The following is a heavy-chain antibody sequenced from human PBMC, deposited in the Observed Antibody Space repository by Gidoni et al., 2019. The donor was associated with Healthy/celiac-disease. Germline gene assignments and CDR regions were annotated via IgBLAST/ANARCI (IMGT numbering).Heavy chain of an antibody. D-gene: IGHD3-10*01. Sequence: QVQLQQWGAGLLKPSETLSLTCAVYGGSFSGYYWRWIRQPPGKGLEWIGEINHSGSTNYNPSLKSRVTISVDTSKNQFSLKLSSVTAADTAVYYCARGYPEYGSGSYAGNDAFDIWGQGTMVTVSS. V-gene: IGHV4-34*01. CDR2: INHSGST. CDR1: GGSFSGYY. J-gene: IGHJ3*02. CDR3: ARGYPEYGSGSYAGNDAFDI.